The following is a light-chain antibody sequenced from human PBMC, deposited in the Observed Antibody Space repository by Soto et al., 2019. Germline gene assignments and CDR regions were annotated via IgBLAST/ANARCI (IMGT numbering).Light chain of an antibody. V-gene: IGKV3-20*01. Sequence: EIVLTQSPGTLSLSPGERATLSCRASQSVSSNNLAWYQQRPGQAPRVVIYGASTRATGIPERFSGSGSGTAFTLTISRLEPEDFAVYYWQQYGRSPFTFGPGTKVDIK. CDR3: QQYGRSPFT. J-gene: IGKJ3*01. CDR2: GAS. CDR1: QSVSSNN.